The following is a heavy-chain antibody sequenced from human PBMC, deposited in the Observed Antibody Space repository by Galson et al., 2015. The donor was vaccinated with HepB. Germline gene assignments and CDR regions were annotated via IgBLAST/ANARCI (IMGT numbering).Heavy chain of an antibody. D-gene: IGHD6-13*01. CDR2: ISYDGSNK. CDR1: GFTFSSYA. V-gene: IGHV3-30-3*01. Sequence: SLRLSCAASGFTFSSYAMHWVRQAPGKGLEWVAVISYDGSNKYYADSVKGRFTISRDNSKNTLYLQMNSLRAEDTAVYYCARDRGIAGGCFDYWGQGTLVTVSS. CDR3: ARDRGIAGGCFDY. J-gene: IGHJ4*02.